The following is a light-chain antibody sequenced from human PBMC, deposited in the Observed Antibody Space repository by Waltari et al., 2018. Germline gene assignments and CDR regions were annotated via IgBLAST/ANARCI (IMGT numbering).Light chain of an antibody. V-gene: IGLV5-45*03. Sequence: QAVLTQPSSLSASPGASARLTCTLRSGINVGVYRLYWYQQKPGSPPQYLLRYKSDSDKGLGSGVPSRFSGSKDASANAGILLISGLQSDDEADYYCMIFHGNAWVFGGGTKLTVL. CDR1: SGINVGVYR. CDR3: MIFHGNAWV. J-gene: IGLJ2*01. CDR2: YKSDSDK.